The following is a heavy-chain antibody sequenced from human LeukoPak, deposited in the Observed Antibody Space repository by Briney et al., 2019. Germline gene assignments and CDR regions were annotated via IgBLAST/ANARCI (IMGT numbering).Heavy chain of an antibody. Sequence: ASVKVSCKASGYTFTRHDVNWVRQATGQGRAWMGWINPNSKNTGYAQKFQGRVTLTTDTSTSTAYMELSSLDSEDTAVYYCARAIPFRYLLGGDYYERSSHGFDIWGQGTMITVSS. CDR2: INPNSKNT. V-gene: IGHV1-8*01. CDR1: GYTFTRHD. J-gene: IGHJ3*02. D-gene: IGHD2-21*02. CDR3: ARAIPFRYLLGGDYYERSSHGFDI.